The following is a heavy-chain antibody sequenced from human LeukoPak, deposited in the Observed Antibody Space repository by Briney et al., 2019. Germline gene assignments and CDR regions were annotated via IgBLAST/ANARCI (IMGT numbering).Heavy chain of an antibody. Sequence: GGSLRLSCGVSGFTFSNYEMNWVRQVPGKGLEWVAYISTSGRTTYYADSVKGRFTISRDNAENSLYLQMNSLRAEDTAVYYCARTRSSSSDFDYWGQGTLVSVPS. D-gene: IGHD6-6*01. CDR3: ARTRSSSSDFDY. CDR2: ISTSGRTT. CDR1: GFTFSNYE. J-gene: IGHJ4*02. V-gene: IGHV3-48*03.